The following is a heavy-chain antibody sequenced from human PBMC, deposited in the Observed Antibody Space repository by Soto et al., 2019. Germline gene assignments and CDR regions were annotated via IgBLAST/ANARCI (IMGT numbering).Heavy chain of an antibody. V-gene: IGHV4-39*01. CDR3: ARNIVGLLSVLNYFAY. Sequence: SETLSLTCTVSGGSISSSSYYWGWIRQPPGKGLEWIGSIYYSGSTYYNPSLKSRVTISVDTSKNQFSLKLSSVTAADTAVYYCARNIVGLLSVLNYFAYWGQGTLVTVSS. D-gene: IGHD2-21*02. CDR1: GGSISSSSYY. CDR2: IYYSGST. J-gene: IGHJ4*02.